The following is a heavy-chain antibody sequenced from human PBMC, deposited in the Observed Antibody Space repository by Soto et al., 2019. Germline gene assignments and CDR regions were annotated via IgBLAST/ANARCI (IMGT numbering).Heavy chain of an antibody. CDR3: AKSYDFPMDV. CDR2: INPSGGST. J-gene: IGHJ6*02. V-gene: IGHV1-46*01. Sequence: ASVKVSCKASGYTSTSYYMHWVRQAPGQGLEWMGIINPSGGSTNYAQQFQGRVTMTSDTSTSTVYMELSSLRSEDTAVYYCAKSYDFPMDVWGQGTTVTVSS. D-gene: IGHD3-3*01. CDR1: GYTSTSYY.